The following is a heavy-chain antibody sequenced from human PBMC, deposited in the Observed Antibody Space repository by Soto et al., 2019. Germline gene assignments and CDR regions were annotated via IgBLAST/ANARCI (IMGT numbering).Heavy chain of an antibody. D-gene: IGHD3-3*01. J-gene: IGHJ6*02. CDR2: IYRGIAT. CDR3: ARREVLRFLEWSRMGGMDV. V-gene: IGHV3-53*01. CDR1: GFSVSNTY. Sequence: GGSLRLSCAVSGFSVSNTYMSWVRQAPGKGLEWVSVIYRGIATHYADSVKGRFTISRDNAKNSLYLQMNSLRAEDTAVYYCARREVLRFLEWSRMGGMDVWGQGTTVTVSS.